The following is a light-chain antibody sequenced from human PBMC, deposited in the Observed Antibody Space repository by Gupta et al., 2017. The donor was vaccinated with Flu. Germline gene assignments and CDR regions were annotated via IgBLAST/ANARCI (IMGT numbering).Light chain of an antibody. V-gene: IGKV4-1*01. CDR3: QQYYRTPRS. CDR1: QSVIDSSNNKNY. Sequence: DIVMTQSPDSLAVSLGERATINCKSSQSVIDSSNNKNYLAWYQQKPRQPPKLLIYWASARQSGVPDRFSGSGSGTDFTLTISGLQAEDVAVYYCQQYYRTPRSFGGGTKVEIK. CDR2: WAS. J-gene: IGKJ4*01.